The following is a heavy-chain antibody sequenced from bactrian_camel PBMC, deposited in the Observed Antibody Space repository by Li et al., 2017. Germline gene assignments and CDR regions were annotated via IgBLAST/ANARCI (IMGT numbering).Heavy chain of an antibody. CDR2: ISSGGGTT. J-gene: IGHJ4*01. CDR1: GSTYR. Sequence: VQLVESGGGSVPAGGSLRLTCTASGSTYRMGWFRQAPGKEREAVASISSGGGTTLYADSVKGRFTISRDNAKNTLYLQMNSLKPEDTAMYYCAANLVWSDQCLGDMYRNWGQGTQVTVS. CDR3: AANLVWSDQCLGDMYRN. D-gene: IGHD4*01. V-gene: IGHV3S31*01.